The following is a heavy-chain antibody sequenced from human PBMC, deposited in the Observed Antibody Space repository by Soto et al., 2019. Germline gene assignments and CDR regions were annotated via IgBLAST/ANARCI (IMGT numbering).Heavy chain of an antibody. D-gene: IGHD6-13*01. CDR1: GXTFSSYG. CDR3: ARDNQVASSWYWFDP. CDR2: IWYDGSNK. Sequence: GSLRLSCAASGXTFSSYGMHWVRQAPGKGLEWVAVIWYDGSNKYYADSVKGRFTISRDNSKNTLYLQMNRLRAEDTAVYYCARDNQVASSWYWFDPWGQGTLVTVPQ. V-gene: IGHV3-33*01. J-gene: IGHJ5*02.